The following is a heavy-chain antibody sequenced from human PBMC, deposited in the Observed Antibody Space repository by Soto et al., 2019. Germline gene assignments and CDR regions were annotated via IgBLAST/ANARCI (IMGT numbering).Heavy chain of an antibody. CDR3: ARDLKEYCSDGKCNWFDP. V-gene: IGHV4-31*03. CDR1: GGSISSGGYY. D-gene: IGHD2-15*01. Sequence: SETLSLTCTVSGGSISSGGYYWSWIRQHPGKGLEWIGYIYYSGNTYYNPSLKSRVTISFDASKNQISLQVRSATAADAAVYYCARDLKEYCSDGKCNWFDPWGQGTLVTVSS. J-gene: IGHJ5*02. CDR2: IYYSGNT.